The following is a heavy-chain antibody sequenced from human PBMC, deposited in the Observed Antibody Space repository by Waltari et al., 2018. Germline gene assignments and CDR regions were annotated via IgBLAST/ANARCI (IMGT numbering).Heavy chain of an antibody. CDR3: ARSKYSSSSMGG. J-gene: IGHJ4*02. D-gene: IGHD6-6*01. CDR1: GGTFSSYT. V-gene: IGHV1-69*02. CDR2: IIPILGIA. Sequence: QVQLVQSGAEVKKPGSSVKVSCKASGGTFSSYTIRWVRQAPGQGLEWMGRIIPILGIANYAQKFQGRVTITADKSTSTAYMELSSLRSEDTAVYYCARSKYSSSSMGGWGQGTLVTVSS.